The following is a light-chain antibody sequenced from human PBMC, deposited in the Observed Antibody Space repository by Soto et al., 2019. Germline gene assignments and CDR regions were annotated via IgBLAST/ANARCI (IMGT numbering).Light chain of an antibody. CDR2: SNN. CDR3: SSYAGIFYV. CDR1: SSNIGSNT. Sequence: QSVLTQPPSASGTPGQRVTISCSGSSSNIGSNTVNWYQQLPGTAPKLLIYSNNQRPSGVPDRFSGSKSGTSASLAISGLQAEDEADYYCSSYAGIFYVFGTGTKVTVL. J-gene: IGLJ1*01. V-gene: IGLV1-44*01.